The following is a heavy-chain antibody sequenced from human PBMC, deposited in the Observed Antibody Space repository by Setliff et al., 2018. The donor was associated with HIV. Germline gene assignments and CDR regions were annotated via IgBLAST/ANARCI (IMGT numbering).Heavy chain of an antibody. CDR1: GYSFASHS. D-gene: IGHD5-12*01. J-gene: IGHJ5*01. CDR3: ARDRVPKRGYTYREPDFDS. V-gene: IGHV1-3*04. Sequence: ASVKVSCKASGYSFASHSLHWVRRAPGQGLEWMGWINTGNGNTRYSQKFQDRVTITRDTSANTGYMELSGLRSEDTAVYYCARDRVPKRGYTYREPDFDSWGQGTLVTVSS. CDR2: INTGNGNT.